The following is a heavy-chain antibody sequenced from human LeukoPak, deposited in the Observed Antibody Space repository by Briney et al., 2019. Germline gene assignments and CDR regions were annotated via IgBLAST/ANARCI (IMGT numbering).Heavy chain of an antibody. CDR1: GFTFSDYY. CDR3: ARDGITMRILEY. CDR2: ISNSGSTI. V-gene: IGHV3-11*04. Sequence: PGGSLRLSCAASGFTFSDYYTSWIRQAPGKGLEWVSYISNSGSTIYYADSMKGRFTISRDNAKNSLYLQMDSLRAEDTAVYYCARDGITMRILEYWGQGTLVTVSS. J-gene: IGHJ4*02. D-gene: IGHD3-10*01.